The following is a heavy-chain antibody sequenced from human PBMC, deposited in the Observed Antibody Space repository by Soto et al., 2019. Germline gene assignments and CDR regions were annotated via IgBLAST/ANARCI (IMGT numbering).Heavy chain of an antibody. Sequence: RGESLKISCKGSGYSFTSYWISWVRQMPVKGLEWMGRIDPSDSYTNYSPSFQGHVTISADKSISTAYLQWSSLKASDTAMYYCASHNDLVDPAPISNEAFDIWGQGTMVTVAS. D-gene: IGHD1-1*01. V-gene: IGHV5-10-1*01. CDR3: ASHNDLVDPAPISNEAFDI. CDR1: GYSFTSYW. J-gene: IGHJ3*02. CDR2: IDPSDSYT.